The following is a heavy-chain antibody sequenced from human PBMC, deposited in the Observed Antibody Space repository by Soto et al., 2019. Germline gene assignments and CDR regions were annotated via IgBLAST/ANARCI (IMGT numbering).Heavy chain of an antibody. CDR1: GGTLSDHG. J-gene: IGHJ3*02. D-gene: IGHD3-10*01. CDR2: TIPVFDTA. Sequence: QVQLEQSGAEVKKPGSSVKVSCKASGGTLSDHGVSWLRQAPGQGLEWVGGTIPVFDTAKYAQKFQGRVTFAADKSTNIAYMELSSLRSEDTAFYYCARGVYGSGNYYTGPSAFDIWGQGTMVIVSS. CDR3: ARGVYGSGNYYTGPSAFDI. V-gene: IGHV1-69*06.